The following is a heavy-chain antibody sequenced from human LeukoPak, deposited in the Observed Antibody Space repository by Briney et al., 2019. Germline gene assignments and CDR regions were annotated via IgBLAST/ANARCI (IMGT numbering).Heavy chain of an antibody. Sequence: GRSLRLSCAASGFTFSSYGMHWVRQAPGKGLEWVAVISYDGSNKYYADSVKGGFTISRDNSKNTLYLQMNSLRAEDTAVYYCAKDPLGAIRRYFDWFLNWFDPWGQGTLVTVSS. D-gene: IGHD3-9*01. CDR2: ISYDGSNK. CDR1: GFTFSSYG. J-gene: IGHJ5*02. V-gene: IGHV3-30*18. CDR3: AKDPLGAIRRYFDWFLNWFDP.